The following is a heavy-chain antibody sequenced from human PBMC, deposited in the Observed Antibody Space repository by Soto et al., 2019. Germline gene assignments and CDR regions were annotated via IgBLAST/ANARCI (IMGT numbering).Heavy chain of an antibody. V-gene: IGHV3-30*18. CDR2: ISYDGSNK. CDR1: GFTFSSYG. CDR3: AKELRRGWYEFDAYDI. J-gene: IGHJ3*02. Sequence: QVQLVESGGGVVQPGRSLRLSCAASGFTFSSYGMHWVRQAPGKGLEWVAVISYDGSNKYYADSVKGRFTISRDNSKNTQNQQMNHLRSEEKEVYYCAKELRRGWYEFDAYDIWCQGKMVTVSS. D-gene: IGHD6-19*01.